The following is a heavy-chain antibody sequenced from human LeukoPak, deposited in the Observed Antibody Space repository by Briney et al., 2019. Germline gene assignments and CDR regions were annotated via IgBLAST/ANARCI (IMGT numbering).Heavy chain of an antibody. CDR2: IYYSGST. CDR3: ARLSSSWPDYYYFDY. J-gene: IGHJ4*02. CDR1: GGSISSYY. D-gene: IGHD6-13*01. Sequence: SETLSLTCTVSGGSISSYYWSWIRQPPGKGLEWVGYIYYSGSTNYNPSLKSRVTISVDTSKNQFSLKLSSVTAADTAVYYCARLSSSWPDYYYFDYWGQGTLVTVSS. V-gene: IGHV4-59*01.